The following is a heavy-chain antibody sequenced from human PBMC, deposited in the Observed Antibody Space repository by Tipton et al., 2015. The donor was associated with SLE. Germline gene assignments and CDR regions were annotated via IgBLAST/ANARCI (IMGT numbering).Heavy chain of an antibody. Sequence: TLSLTCTVSGGSINTGRHYWSWIRQPAGKGLEWIGRIFTKGSTNSNLSLKSRVTISLDTSKNQVSLKLSSATAADTAVYYCARVPVARHYFDYWGQGTLVTVSS. CDR2: IFTKGST. CDR1: GGSINTGRHY. V-gene: IGHV4-61*02. D-gene: IGHD2-15*01. J-gene: IGHJ4*02. CDR3: ARVPVARHYFDY.